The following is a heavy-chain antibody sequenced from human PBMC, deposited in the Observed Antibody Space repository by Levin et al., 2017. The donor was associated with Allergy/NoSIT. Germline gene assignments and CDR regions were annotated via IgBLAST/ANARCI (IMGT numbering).Heavy chain of an antibody. CDR3: ARGRTGYYFDY. J-gene: IGHJ4*02. CDR1: GGSISRGGYY. CDR2: IYYSGNT. V-gene: IGHV4-31*03. Sequence: SQTLSLTCTVSGGSISRGGYYWSWIRQLPGKGLEWIGYIYYSGNTYYNPSLKSRVTISLDTSKNQFSLKLNSVTAADTAVFYCARGRTGYYFDYWGQGSLVTVSS.